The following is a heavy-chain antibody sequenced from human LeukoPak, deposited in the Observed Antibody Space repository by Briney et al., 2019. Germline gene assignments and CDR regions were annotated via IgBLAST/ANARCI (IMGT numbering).Heavy chain of an antibody. CDR2: INPNSGGT. D-gene: IGHD3-10*01. CDR3: ARGPARGNWFDP. CDR1: GYTFTGYY. V-gene: IGHV1-2*02. J-gene: IGHJ5*02. Sequence: ASVKVSCKASGYTFTGYYMHWVRQAPGQGLEWMGWINPNSGGTNYAQKFQGRVTMTRDTSITTAYMELSRLRSDDTAVHYCARGPARGNWFDPWGQGTLVTVSS.